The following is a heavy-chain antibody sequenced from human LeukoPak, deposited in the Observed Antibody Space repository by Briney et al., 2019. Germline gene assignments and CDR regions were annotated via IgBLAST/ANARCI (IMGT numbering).Heavy chain of an antibody. CDR3: ARGPLSPALYFDS. J-gene: IGHJ4*02. Sequence: GGSLRLSCAASGFIFSRYEMNWVRQAPGRGLDWISYISRGGSTIYYADSVRGRFTISRDNGSSSLYLQMNSLRAEDTAIYYCARGPLSPALYFDSWGQGTLVTVSS. CDR1: GFIFSRYE. V-gene: IGHV3-48*03. CDR2: ISRGGSTI. D-gene: IGHD3-3*02.